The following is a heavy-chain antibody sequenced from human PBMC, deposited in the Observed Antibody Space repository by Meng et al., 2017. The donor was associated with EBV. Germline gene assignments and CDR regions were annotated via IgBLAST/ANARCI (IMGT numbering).Heavy chain of an antibody. CDR3: ARPFPSWQSPRLDPFGA. V-gene: IGHV4-39*01. CDR1: GDSISSFYY. D-gene: IGHD6-19*01. J-gene: IGHJ4*02. Sequence: QLQLRESGPGQVKPSXXLSLTXTSSGDSISSFYYWGWIRQPPGRGLEWIGSVHYTGSTYYSPSLKSRVTVSVDTSKNQFSLRLTSVTAADTAVYYCARPFPSWQSPRLDPFGAWGQGTLVTVSS. CDR2: VHYTGST.